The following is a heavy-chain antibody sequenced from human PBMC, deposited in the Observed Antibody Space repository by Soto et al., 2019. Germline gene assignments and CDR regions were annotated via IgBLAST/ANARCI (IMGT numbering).Heavy chain of an antibody. J-gene: IGHJ5*01. Sequence: QVQLVQSGAEVKKPGASVRVSCKASGYTFTDYYMHWVRQAPGQGLEWMAWINPNTGDTKYDQKFQGRGNVTRDTSNRILYMELSSLRSDDTAIYYCARKSLYGSGSSFDFWGQGTLVTVSS. CDR1: GYTFTDYY. D-gene: IGHD3-10*01. V-gene: IGHV1-2*02. CDR2: INPNTGDT. CDR3: ARKSLYGSGSSFDF.